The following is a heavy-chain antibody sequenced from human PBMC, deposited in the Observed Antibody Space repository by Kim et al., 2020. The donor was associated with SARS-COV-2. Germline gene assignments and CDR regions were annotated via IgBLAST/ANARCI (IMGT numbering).Heavy chain of an antibody. V-gene: IGHV3-30*03. CDR2: ISYDGSNK. CDR1: GFTFSSYG. CDR3: ARGRSTTGTTGSYYFDY. J-gene: IGHJ4*02. Sequence: GGSLRLSCAASGFTFSSYGMHWVRQAPGKGLEWVAVISYDGSNKYYADSVKGRFTISRDNSKNTLYLQMNSLRAEDSAVYYCARGRSTTGTTGSYYFDYWGQGTLVTVSS. D-gene: IGHD1-1*01.